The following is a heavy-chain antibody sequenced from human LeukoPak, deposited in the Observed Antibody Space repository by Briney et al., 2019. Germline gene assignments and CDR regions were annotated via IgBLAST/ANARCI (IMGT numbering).Heavy chain of an antibody. J-gene: IGHJ5*02. Sequence: GGSLRLSCAASGFTFSSYSMNWVRQAPGKGLEWVSSISSSSSYIYYADSVKGRFTISRDNAKNSLYLQMSSLRAEDTAVYYCARGTTVTTCWFDPWGQGTLVTVSS. CDR1: GFTFSSYS. D-gene: IGHD4-17*01. CDR3: ARGTTVTTCWFDP. CDR2: ISSSSSYI. V-gene: IGHV3-21*01.